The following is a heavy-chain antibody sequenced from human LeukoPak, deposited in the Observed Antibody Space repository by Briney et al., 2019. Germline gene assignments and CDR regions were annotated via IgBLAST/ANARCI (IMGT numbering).Heavy chain of an antibody. CDR1: GGSISSYY. J-gene: IGHJ2*01. V-gene: IGHV4-59*08. CDR2: IYYSGST. Sequence: SETLSLTCTVSGGSISSYYWSWIRQPPGKGLEWIGYIYYSGSTDYNPSLKSRVTISVDTSKNQFSLKLSSVTAAGTSVYFCASHGGKTRNSGPLWYFDLWGRGTLVTVSS. CDR3: ASHGGKTRNSGPLWYFDL. D-gene: IGHD2/OR15-2a*01.